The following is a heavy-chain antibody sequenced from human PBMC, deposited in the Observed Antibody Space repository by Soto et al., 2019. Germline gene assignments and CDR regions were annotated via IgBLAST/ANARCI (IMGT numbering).Heavy chain of an antibody. CDR1: GFTFSSYW. CDR3: AVYGYGVSAAAY. D-gene: IGHD4-17*01. V-gene: IGHV3-7*03. Sequence: PGGSLRLSCAASGFTFSSYWMSWVRQAPGKGLEWVANIKQDGSERYYVDSVRGRFTISRDNVENSLYLQLNSLRPEDTAVYYCAVYGYGVSAAAYWGQGTLGTVSS. J-gene: IGHJ4*02. CDR2: IKQDGSER.